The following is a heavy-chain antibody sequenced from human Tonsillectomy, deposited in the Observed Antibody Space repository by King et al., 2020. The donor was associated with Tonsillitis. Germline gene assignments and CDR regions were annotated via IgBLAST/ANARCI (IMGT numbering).Heavy chain of an antibody. J-gene: IGHJ3*02. CDR1: GYRFTSYW. Sequence: VQLVESGAEVKKPGESLKISCKGSGYRFTSYWIGWVRQMPGKVLEWMGIIYPHDSQTRYSPSFQGQVTISADKSISTAYLQWSSLKASDTAIYYCASPSGSSLPDDFDIWGQGTMVTVSS. D-gene: IGHD1-26*01. V-gene: IGHV5-51*03. CDR3: ASPSGSSLPDDFDI. CDR2: IYPHDSQT.